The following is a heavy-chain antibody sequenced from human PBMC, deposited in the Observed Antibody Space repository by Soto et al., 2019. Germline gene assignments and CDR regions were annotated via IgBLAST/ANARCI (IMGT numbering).Heavy chain of an antibody. Sequence: GASVKVSCKASGYSLRTYAMHWVRQAPGQRLEWMGWINNANGNTRYSQKFQGRVTINRDTSASTVYMELSSLTSEDTAVYYCARLLSGYSSGWYYFDHWGQGTLVTVSS. D-gene: IGHD6-19*01. CDR3: ARLLSGYSSGWYYFDH. J-gene: IGHJ4*02. V-gene: IGHV1-3*04. CDR1: GYSLRTYA. CDR2: INNANGNT.